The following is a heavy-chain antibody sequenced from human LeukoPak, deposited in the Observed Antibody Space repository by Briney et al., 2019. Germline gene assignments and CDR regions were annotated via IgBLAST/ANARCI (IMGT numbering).Heavy chain of an antibody. J-gene: IGHJ4*02. Sequence: SQTLSLTCTVSGGSINSDGYYWSWIRQPPGKGLEWIGYISNTGNAYYDPSLKSRVSISIDTSKRQFSLKVRSVTAADTAAYYCARAPAMAYFDYWGQGTLVSVSS. D-gene: IGHD3-16*01. CDR2: ISNTGNA. CDR1: GGSINSDGYY. V-gene: IGHV4-31*02. CDR3: ARAPAMAYFDY.